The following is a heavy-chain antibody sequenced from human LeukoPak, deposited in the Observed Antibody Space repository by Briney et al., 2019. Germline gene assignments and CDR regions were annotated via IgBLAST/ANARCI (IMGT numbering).Heavy chain of an antibody. CDR1: GFTFSIYS. J-gene: IGHJ4*02. V-gene: IGHV3-64D*06. Sequence: GGSLRLSCSASGFTFSIYSMHWVRQVPGKGLEYVSAIDSSGRSTYYADSVKGRFTISRDNSKNTLYHQMSRLRGEDTAVYYCVKVVEMATTTGADDYWGQGTLVTVSS. CDR2: IDSSGRST. D-gene: IGHD5-24*01. CDR3: VKVVEMATTTGADDY.